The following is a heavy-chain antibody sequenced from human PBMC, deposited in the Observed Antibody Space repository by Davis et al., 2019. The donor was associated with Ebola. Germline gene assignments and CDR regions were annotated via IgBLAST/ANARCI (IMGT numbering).Heavy chain of an antibody. J-gene: IGHJ4*02. V-gene: IGHV3-48*03. D-gene: IGHD3-10*01. CDR3: ARVRVAFMVNEY. CDR2: ISTRGSTI. CDR1: GFTFSSYE. Sequence: GESLKISCAASGFTFSSYEMNWVRQAPGKGLEWLSYISTRGSTIYYADSVRGRFTVSRDNADNSLYLQMNSLRAEDTAIYYCARVRVAFMVNEYWGQGTLVTVST.